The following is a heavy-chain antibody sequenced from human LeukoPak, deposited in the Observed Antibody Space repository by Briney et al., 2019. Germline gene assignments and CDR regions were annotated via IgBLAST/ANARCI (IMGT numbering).Heavy chain of an antibody. CDR2: INAGNGNT. J-gene: IGHJ4*02. Sequence: ASVKVSCKASGYTFTSYAMHWVRQAPGQRLEWMGWINAGNGNTKYSQKFQGRVTITRDTSASTAYMELSSLRSEDTAEYYCARVRGLLWFGELFQWGQGTLVTVSS. CDR1: GYTFTSYA. D-gene: IGHD3-10*01. V-gene: IGHV1-3*01. CDR3: ARVRGLLWFGELFQ.